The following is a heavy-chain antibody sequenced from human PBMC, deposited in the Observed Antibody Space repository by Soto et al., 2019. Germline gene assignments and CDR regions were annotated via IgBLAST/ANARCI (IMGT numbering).Heavy chain of an antibody. J-gene: IGHJ6*02. Sequence: EVQLVESGGGLVKPGGSLRLSCAASGFNFSSYSMNWVRQAPGKGLEWVSSISRSSSNIYYVDSVKGRFTISRDNAKNSVYLQMSRLRAEDTCVXXXARDLKVAAAGTGYYYYGMDVWGQGTTVTVSS. CDR2: ISRSSSNI. V-gene: IGHV3-21*01. CDR3: ARDLKVAAAGTGYYYYGMDV. CDR1: GFNFSSYS. D-gene: IGHD6-13*01.